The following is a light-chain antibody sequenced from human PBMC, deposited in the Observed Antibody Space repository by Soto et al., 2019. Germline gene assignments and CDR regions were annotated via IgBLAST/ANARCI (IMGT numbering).Light chain of an antibody. CDR1: SSDVGGYNY. V-gene: IGLV2-11*01. CDR3: QSYDSSLSGSV. J-gene: IGLJ3*02. CDR2: DVD. Sequence: QSALTQPRSVSGSPGQSVAISCTGTSSDVGGYNYVSWYQQHPGKAPKVMIYDVDKRPSGVPDRFSGSKSGNTASLTISGLQAEDEADYYCQSYDSSLSGSVFGGGTKLTVL.